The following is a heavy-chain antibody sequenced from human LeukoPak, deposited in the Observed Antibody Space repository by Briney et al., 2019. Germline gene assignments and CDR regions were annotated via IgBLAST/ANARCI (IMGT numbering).Heavy chain of an antibody. CDR1: GGSMSGFF. CDR2: IYYSGNST. D-gene: IGHD3-10*01. V-gene: IGHV4-59*01. CDR3: ARTSRHFYGSGTNLTPWPAGMDV. J-gene: IGHJ6*02. Sequence: ASETLSLTCTVSGGSMSGFFWTWIRQPPGREIGWNGSIYYSGNSTKHNPSLKSRVTISVDTSKSQFSLNLNSATAADTAVYYCARTSRHFYGSGTNLTPWPAGMDVWGQGTTVTVSS.